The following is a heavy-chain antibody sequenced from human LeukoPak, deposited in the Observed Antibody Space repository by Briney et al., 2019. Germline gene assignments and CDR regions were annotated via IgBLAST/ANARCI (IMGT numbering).Heavy chain of an antibody. CDR1: GFTFSSYS. D-gene: IGHD1-26*01. Sequence: GGSLRLSCAASGFTFSSYSMNWVRQAPGKGLEWVSFISSGSRIIYYADSVKGRFTVSRDNAKNSLYLQMNSLRDEDTAVYYCARNPAGIGDYWGQGTLVTVSS. CDR2: ISSGSRII. J-gene: IGHJ4*02. CDR3: ARNPAGIGDY. V-gene: IGHV3-48*02.